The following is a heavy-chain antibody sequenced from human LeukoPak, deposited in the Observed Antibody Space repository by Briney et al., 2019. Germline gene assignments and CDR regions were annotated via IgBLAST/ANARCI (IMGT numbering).Heavy chain of an antibody. Sequence: GGSLRLSCAASGFVVSGNHMTWVRQAPGKGLEWVSVISGSGSTFYADSVKGRLTISRDISKNTVYLQMNNLRAEDTAVYYCAGYGGYSFWGQGALVTVSS. J-gene: IGHJ4*02. D-gene: IGHD4-23*01. CDR2: ISGSGST. CDR1: GFVVSGNH. CDR3: AGYGGYSF. V-gene: IGHV3-66*01.